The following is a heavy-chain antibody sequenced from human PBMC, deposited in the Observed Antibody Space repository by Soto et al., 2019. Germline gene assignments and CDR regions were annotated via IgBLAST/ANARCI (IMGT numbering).Heavy chain of an antibody. J-gene: IGHJ6*02. D-gene: IGHD3-22*01. CDR2: IYYSGST. V-gene: IGHV4-30-4*01. CDR1: GGSISSGDYY. Sequence: SETLSLTCTVSGGSISSGDYYWSWIRQPPGKGLEWIGYIYYSGSTYYNPSLKSRVTISVDTSKNQFSLKLSSVTAADTAVYYCAREGVVVTAPYYYYYGMDVWGQGTTVTVSS. CDR3: AREGVVVTAPYYYYYGMDV.